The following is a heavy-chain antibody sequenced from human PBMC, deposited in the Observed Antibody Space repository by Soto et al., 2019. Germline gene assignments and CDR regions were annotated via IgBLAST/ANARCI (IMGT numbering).Heavy chain of an antibody. J-gene: IGHJ6*02. D-gene: IGHD3-10*01. CDR3: VRPLPSGQTHAREV. Sequence: PGGSLRLSCVASGLPVAGSYMAWVRQAPGKGLEWASVIYNDGTTYYSQSVEGRFTISRDTSKNTLYRQMDRLRDEDTAVYYCVRPLPSGQTHAREVWGQGTTVTVSS. CDR2: IYNDGTT. V-gene: IGHV3-53*01. CDR1: GLPVAGSY.